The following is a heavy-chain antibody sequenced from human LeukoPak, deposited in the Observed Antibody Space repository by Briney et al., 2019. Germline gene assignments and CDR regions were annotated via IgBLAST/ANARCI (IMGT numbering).Heavy chain of an antibody. CDR1: GYRFTIYW. J-gene: IGHJ4*02. CDR2: IYPGDSDT. Sequence: GESLKISCKVSGYRFTIYWIGWVRQMPGKGLEWMGIIYPGDSDTRYSPSFQGQVTISADKSINTAYLQWSSLKASDTAVYYCARGGRGNDYNRHLDYWGQGALVTVSS. CDR3: ARGGRGNDYNRHLDY. D-gene: IGHD3-10*01. V-gene: IGHV5-51*01.